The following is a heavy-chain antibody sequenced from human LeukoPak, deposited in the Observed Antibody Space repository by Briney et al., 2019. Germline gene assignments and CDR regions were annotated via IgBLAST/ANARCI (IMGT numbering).Heavy chain of an antibody. D-gene: IGHD3-10*01. Sequence: GGSLRLSCAASGFTFSSYGMHWVRQAPGKGLEWVAFIRYDGSNKYYADSVKGRFTISRDNSKNTLYLQMNSLRAEDTAVYYCAKGAGVTMVRGVIEDYYFDYWGRGTLVTVSS. CDR1: GFTFSSYG. J-gene: IGHJ4*01. V-gene: IGHV3-30*02. CDR3: AKGAGVTMVRGVIEDYYFDY. CDR2: IRYDGSNK.